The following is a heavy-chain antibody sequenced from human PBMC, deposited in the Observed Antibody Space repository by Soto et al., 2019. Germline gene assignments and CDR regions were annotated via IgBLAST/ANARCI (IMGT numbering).Heavy chain of an antibody. CDR1: GGSISNYY. CDR2: IYYSGST. Sequence: SETLSLTCTGSGGSISNYYWTWIRQPPGKGLEWIGYIYYSGSTNYNPSLKSRVTISVDTSKNQFSLKLSSVTAADTAVYYCARVWGGAFDIWGQGAMVTVSS. D-gene: IGHD3-10*01. V-gene: IGHV4-59*01. J-gene: IGHJ3*02. CDR3: ARVWGGAFDI.